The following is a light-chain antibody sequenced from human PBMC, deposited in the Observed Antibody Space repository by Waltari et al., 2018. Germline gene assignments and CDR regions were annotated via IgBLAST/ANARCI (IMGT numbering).Light chain of an antibody. Sequence: QSVLTQPPSVSGAPGQRVTISCTGSSSNIGAGYDVHWYQQLPGTAPKLLIYANTSRPSGVPDRFAGSKSGTSASLAITRLQAEDEADYYCQSHDSSHYVFGTGTKVTVL. CDR2: ANT. J-gene: IGLJ1*01. CDR1: SSNIGAGYD. CDR3: QSHDSSHYV. V-gene: IGLV1-40*01.